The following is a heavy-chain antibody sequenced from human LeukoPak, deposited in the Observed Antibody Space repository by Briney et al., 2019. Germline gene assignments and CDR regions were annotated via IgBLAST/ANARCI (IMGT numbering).Heavy chain of an antibody. CDR2: INWNGGST. J-gene: IGHJ4*02. D-gene: IGHD3-3*01. V-gene: IGHV3-20*04. CDR1: GFTFDDYG. CDR3: ASSARPYDFSDY. Sequence: PGGSLRLSCAASGFTFDDYGMSWVRQAPGKGLEWVSGINWNGGSTGYADSVKGRFTISRDNAKNSLYLQMNSLRAEDTAVYYCASSARPYDFSDYWGQGTLVTVSS.